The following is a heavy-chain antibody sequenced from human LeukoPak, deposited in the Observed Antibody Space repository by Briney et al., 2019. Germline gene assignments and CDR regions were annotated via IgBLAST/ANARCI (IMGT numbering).Heavy chain of an antibody. V-gene: IGHV3-33*01. CDR1: GFTFSSYG. CDR3: ARVHDTMMDY. CDR2: IWNDGSHE. Sequence: PGGSLRLSCAASGFTFSSYGMHWVRQAPGKGLEWVAVIWNDGSHEYYADSEKGRFTISRDNSRNTVYLQMNSLRAEDTAVYYCARVHDTMMDYWGQGTLVTVSS. D-gene: IGHD3-22*01. J-gene: IGHJ4*02.